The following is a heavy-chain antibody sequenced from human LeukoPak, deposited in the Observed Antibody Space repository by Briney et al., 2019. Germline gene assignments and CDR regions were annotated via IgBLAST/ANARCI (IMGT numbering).Heavy chain of an antibody. CDR3: VRRGDASSGWGDHDF. CDR1: GFTFDDYA. CDR2: IGGSGDKT. D-gene: IGHD6-19*01. J-gene: IGHJ4*02. Sequence: PGGSLRLSCAASGFTFDDYAMHWVRQAPGEGLEWVSPIGGSGDKTFYADSVKGRFTISRDNSKNMVHLQMNSLTGEDTALYYCVRRGDASSGWGDHDFWGQGALVTVSS. V-gene: IGHV3-23*01.